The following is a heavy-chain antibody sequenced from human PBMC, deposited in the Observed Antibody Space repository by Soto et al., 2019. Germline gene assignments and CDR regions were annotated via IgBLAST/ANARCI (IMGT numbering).Heavy chain of an antibody. J-gene: IGHJ6*02. Sequence: PSETLSLTCTVSGGCISSYYWSWIRQPPGKGLEWIGYIYYSGSTNYNPSLKSRVTISVDTSKNQFSLKLSSVTAADTAVYYCARDHYGMDVWGQGPTVTVSS. CDR2: IYYSGST. CDR3: ARDHYGMDV. CDR1: GGCISSYY. V-gene: IGHV4-59*01.